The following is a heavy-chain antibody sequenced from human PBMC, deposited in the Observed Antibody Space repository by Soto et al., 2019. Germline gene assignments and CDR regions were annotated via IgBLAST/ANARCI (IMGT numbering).Heavy chain of an antibody. J-gene: IGHJ4*02. CDR3: ARGGPYYDYIWGSLTADY. CDR2: FDPEDGET. CDR1: GYTLTELS. Sequence: ASVKVSCKVSGYTLTELSMHWVRQAPGKGLEWMGGFDPEDGETIYAQKFQGRVTMTEDTSTDTAYMELSSLRSEDTAVYYCARGGPYYDYIWGSLTADYWGQGTLVTVSS. V-gene: IGHV1-24*01. D-gene: IGHD3-16*01.